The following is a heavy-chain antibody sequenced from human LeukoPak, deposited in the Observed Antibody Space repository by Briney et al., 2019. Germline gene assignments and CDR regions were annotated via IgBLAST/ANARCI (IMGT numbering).Heavy chain of an antibody. D-gene: IGHD3-10*01. CDR3: AREWGSGSYGVDV. CDR1: GDSISTYC. CDR2: ICTSGYS. Sequence: SETLSLTCIVSGDSISTYCWTWIRQPAGKGLEWIGRICTSGYSNYNPSLKSRATMSMDTSKNQFSLRMTYVTAADTAVYYCAREWGSGSYGVDVWGQGTAVIVSS. J-gene: IGHJ6*02. V-gene: IGHV4-4*07.